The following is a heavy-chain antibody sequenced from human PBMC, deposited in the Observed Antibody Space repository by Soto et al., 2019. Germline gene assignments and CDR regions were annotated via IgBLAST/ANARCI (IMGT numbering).Heavy chain of an antibody. CDR1: GFTFSSYG. V-gene: IGHV3-33*01. D-gene: IGHD3-22*01. J-gene: IGHJ5*02. CDR2: IWYDGSNK. CDR3: TITMIVVVIYWFDP. Sequence: QVQLVESGGGVVQPGRSLRLSCAASGFTFSSYGMHWVRQAPGKGLEWAAVIWYDGSNKYYADSVKGRFTISRDNSKNTLYLQMNSLRAEDTAVYYCTITMIVVVIYWFDPWGQGTLVTVSS.